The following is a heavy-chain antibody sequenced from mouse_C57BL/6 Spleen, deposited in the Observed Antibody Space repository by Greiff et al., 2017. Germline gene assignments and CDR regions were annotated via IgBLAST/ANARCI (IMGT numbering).Heavy chain of an antibody. CDR1: GYTFTTYP. D-gene: IGHD1-2*01. CDR3: ARLDYYGNYFDY. CDR2: FHPYNDDT. Sequence: VQLQQSGAELVKPGASVKMSCKASGYTFTTYPIEWMKQNHGKSLEWIGNFHPYNDDTKYNQKFKGKATLTVETSSSTVYLELSRLTSDDSAVYYGARLDYYGNYFDYWGQGTTLTVAA. J-gene: IGHJ2*01. V-gene: IGHV1-47*01.